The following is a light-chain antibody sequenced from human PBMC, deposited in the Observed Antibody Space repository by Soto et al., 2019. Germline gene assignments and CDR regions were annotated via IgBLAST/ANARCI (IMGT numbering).Light chain of an antibody. Sequence: EVVLTQSPVTLSLSPGERATLSCRASQSFRGLLAWYQQKPGQAPRLLIYDAYNRATGIPPRFSGSGSGTDFTLTISCLEPEDSAVYYCQQRHMWPMTFGQGTRLEIK. V-gene: IGKV3-11*01. CDR1: QSFRGL. CDR3: QQRHMWPMT. J-gene: IGKJ5*01. CDR2: DAY.